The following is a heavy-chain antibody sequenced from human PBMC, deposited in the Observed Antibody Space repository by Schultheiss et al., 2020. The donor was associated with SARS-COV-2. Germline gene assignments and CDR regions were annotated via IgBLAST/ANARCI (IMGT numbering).Heavy chain of an antibody. Sequence: SETLSLTCVVSGLCISTGYYWGWIRQPPGKGLEWIGYIYYSGSTNYNPSLKSRVTISVDTSKNQFSLKLSSVTAADTAVYYCARESGNANLDYWGQGTLVTVSS. CDR1: GLCISTGYY. J-gene: IGHJ4*02. V-gene: IGHV4-59*01. D-gene: IGHD4-23*01. CDR2: IYYSGST. CDR3: ARESGNANLDY.